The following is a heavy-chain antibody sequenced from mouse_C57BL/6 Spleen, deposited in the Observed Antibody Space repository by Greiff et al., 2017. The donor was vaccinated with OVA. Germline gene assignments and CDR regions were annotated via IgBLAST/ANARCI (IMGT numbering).Heavy chain of an antibody. V-gene: IGHV5-9*01. Sequence: EVKLQESGGGLVKPGGSLKLSCAASGFTFSSYTMSWVRQTPEKRLEWVATISGGGGNTYYPDSVKGRFTISRDNAKNTLYLQMSILRSEDTALYYCARDITTVVVPYAMDYWGQGTSVTVSA. CDR1: GFTFSSYT. CDR3: ARDITTVVVPYAMDY. CDR2: ISGGGGNT. J-gene: IGHJ4*01. D-gene: IGHD1-1*01.